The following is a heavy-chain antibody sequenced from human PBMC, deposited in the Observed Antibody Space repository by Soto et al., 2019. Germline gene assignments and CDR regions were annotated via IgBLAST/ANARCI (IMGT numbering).Heavy chain of an antibody. J-gene: IGHJ6*03. D-gene: IGHD6-13*01. V-gene: IGHV3-64*01. CDR2: ISNNGAHT. CDR1: EFTFSNYE. CDR3: ARRGYGSRWPNVYMDV. Sequence: EAQLVESGGGLVQPGGSLRLSCAASEFTFSNYEMHWVRQAPGKGLEYVSGISNNGAHTDYAKSVKGRFTISRDNSENTLYLQIGRLRAEDMALYYCARRGYGSRWPNVYMDVWGKGTTVTVSS.